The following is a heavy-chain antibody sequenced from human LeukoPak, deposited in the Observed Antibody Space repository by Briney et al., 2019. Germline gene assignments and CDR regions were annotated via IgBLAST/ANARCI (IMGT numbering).Heavy chain of an antibody. J-gene: IGHJ4*02. CDR2: ISYDGSNM. D-gene: IGHD5-18*01. Sequence: PGGSLRLSCAASGFTFSSFAMHWVRQAPGKGLEWVAVISYDGSNMYYADSVKGRFTISRDNYINTLYLQMNSLRLEDMATFYCARGRETYNFDYWGQGTLVTVSS. CDR3: ARGRETYNFDY. CDR1: GFTFSSFA. V-gene: IGHV3-30*04.